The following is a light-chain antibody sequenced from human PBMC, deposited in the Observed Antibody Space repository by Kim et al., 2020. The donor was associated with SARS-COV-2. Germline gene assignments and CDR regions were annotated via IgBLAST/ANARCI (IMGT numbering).Light chain of an antibody. CDR1: DIGSFS. CDR2: SDS. CDR3: QVWDSSSDHVV. Sequence: PGKTANLSCGGNDIGSFSVHWYQQQPGQAPVLVIFSDSDRPTGIPGRFSGSNSGNTATLTITRVEAGDAADYYCQVWDSSSDHVVFGGGTQLTVL. J-gene: IGLJ3*02. V-gene: IGLV3-21*04.